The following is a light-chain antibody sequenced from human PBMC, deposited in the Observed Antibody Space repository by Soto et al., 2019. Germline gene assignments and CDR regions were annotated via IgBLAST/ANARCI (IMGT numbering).Light chain of an antibody. CDR1: QSVSTH. Sequence: EVVMTQSPVNLSVSPGERATLSCRASQSVSTHLAWYQQKPGQAPKLLIYAASTRVTGISARFSGSGSGTEFSLTISSLQSEDFAVYYCQQYNNWHRTFGQGTKVEIK. J-gene: IGKJ1*01. CDR3: QQYNNWHRT. CDR2: AAS. V-gene: IGKV3-15*01.